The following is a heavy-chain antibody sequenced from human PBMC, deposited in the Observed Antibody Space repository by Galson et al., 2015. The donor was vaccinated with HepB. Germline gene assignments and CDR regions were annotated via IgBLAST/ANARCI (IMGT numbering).Heavy chain of an antibody. CDR1: GLTFTDHY. V-gene: IGHV3-72*01. J-gene: IGHJ4*02. CDR3: AISSSWYYSDY. CDR2: VRNRANRYTT. D-gene: IGHD6-13*01. Sequence: SLRLSCAASGLTFTDHYMDWVRQAPGKGLEWVGRVRNRANRYTTEYAASVQGRFTISRDDSKNSLYLQMNSLKTEDTAVYYCAISSSWYYSDYWGQGTLVTVSS.